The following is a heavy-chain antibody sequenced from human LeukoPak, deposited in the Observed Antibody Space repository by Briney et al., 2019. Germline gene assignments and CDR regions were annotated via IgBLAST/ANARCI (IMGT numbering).Heavy chain of an antibody. CDR1: GYTFTSYD. V-gene: IGHV1-8*03. J-gene: IGHJ4*02. CDR2: MNPNSGNT. Sequence: ASVKVSCKASGYTFTSYDINWVRQATGQGLEWLGWMNPNSGNTGYAQKFQGRVTITRNTSISTAYMELSSLRSEDTAVYYCARGGIAAAGPFDYWGQGTLVTASS. D-gene: IGHD6-13*01. CDR3: ARGGIAAAGPFDY.